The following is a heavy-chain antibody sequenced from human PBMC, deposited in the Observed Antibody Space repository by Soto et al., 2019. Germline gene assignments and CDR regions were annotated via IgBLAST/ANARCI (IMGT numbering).Heavy chain of an antibody. J-gene: IGHJ5*02. CDR3: AKARVGGSNWFDP. Sequence: GGSVRLSCAASGFTFSTYAMSWVRQAPGKGLEWVSAISGSGGSTYYADSVKGRFTISRDNSKNTLYLQMNSLRAEDTAVYYCAKARVGGSNWFDPWGQGTLVTVSS. D-gene: IGHD1-26*01. V-gene: IGHV3-23*01. CDR2: ISGSGGST. CDR1: GFTFSTYA.